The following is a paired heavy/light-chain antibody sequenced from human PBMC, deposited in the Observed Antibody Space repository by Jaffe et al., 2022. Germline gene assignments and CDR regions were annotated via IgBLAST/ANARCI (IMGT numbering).Light chain of an antibody. CDR3: QVWDSSSDHPCYV. CDR1: NIGSKS. J-gene: IGLJ1*01. Sequence: SYVLTQPPSVSVAPGQTARITCGGNNIGSKSVHWYQQKPGQAPVLVVYDDSDRPSGIPERFSGSNSGNTATLTISRVEAGDEADYYCQVWDSSSDHPCYVFGTGTKVTVL. V-gene: IGLV3-21*02. CDR2: DDS.
Heavy chain of an antibody. D-gene: IGHD6-13*01. J-gene: IGHJ3*02. V-gene: IGHV4-38-2*01. Sequence: QVQLQESGPGLVKPSETLSLTCAVSGYSISSGYYWGWIRQPPGKGLEWIGSIYHSGSTYYNPSLKSRVTISVDTSKNQFSLKLSSVTAADTAVYYCARHGHYTAAAGGDAFDIWGQGTMVTVSS. CDR1: GYSISSGYY. CDR3: ARHGHYTAAAGGDAFDI. CDR2: IYHSGST.